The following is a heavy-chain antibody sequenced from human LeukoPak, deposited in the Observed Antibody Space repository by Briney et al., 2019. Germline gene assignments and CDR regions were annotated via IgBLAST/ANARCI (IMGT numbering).Heavy chain of an antibody. CDR3: ARGASILGFIAVPSELYYMDV. J-gene: IGHJ6*03. V-gene: IGHV1-69*11. Sequence: GASVKVSCKASGGTFSRYGISWVRQAPGQGLEWMGRITNILGTAKYAQKFQGRVTITADESTSTAYMELSSLRSEDTAVYYCARGASILGFIAVPSELYYMDVWGKGTTVTVSS. CDR1: GGTFSRYG. CDR2: ITNILGTA. D-gene: IGHD6-19*01.